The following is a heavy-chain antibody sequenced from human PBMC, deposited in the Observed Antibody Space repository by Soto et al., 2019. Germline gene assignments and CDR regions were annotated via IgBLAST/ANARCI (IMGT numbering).Heavy chain of an antibody. V-gene: IGHV1-69*13. CDR3: ARGIVVVPAAIPVDTWFDP. CDR1: GGTFSSYA. J-gene: IGHJ5*02. D-gene: IGHD2-2*02. CDR2: IIPIFGTA. Sequence: GASVKVSCKASGGTFSSYAISWVRQAPGQGLEWMGGIIPIFGTANCAQKFQGRVTITADESTSTAYMELSSLRSEDTAVYYCARGIVVVPAAIPVDTWFDPWGQGTLVTVSS.